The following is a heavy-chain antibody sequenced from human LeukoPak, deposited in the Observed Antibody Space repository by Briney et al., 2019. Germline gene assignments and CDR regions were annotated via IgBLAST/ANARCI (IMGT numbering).Heavy chain of an antibody. D-gene: IGHD3-22*01. V-gene: IGHV4-31*03. CDR1: GGSISSGDYY. CDR2: IYYSGST. J-gene: IGHJ4*02. CDR3: AREGYDSSYYYYLDY. Sequence: SQTLSLTCTVSGGSISSGDYYWSWIRQHPGKGLEWIGNIYYSGSTYYNPSLKSRVTISVDTSKSQFSLKLSSVTAADTAVYYCAREGYDSSYYYYLDYWGQGTLATVSS.